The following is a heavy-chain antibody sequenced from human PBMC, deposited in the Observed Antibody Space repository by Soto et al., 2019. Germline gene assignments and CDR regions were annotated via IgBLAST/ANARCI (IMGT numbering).Heavy chain of an antibody. J-gene: IGHJ6*02. Sequence: QVQLVQSGAEVKKPGASVKVSCKASGYTFTSYGISWVRQAPGQGLEWMGWISAYNGNTNYAQKLQGRVTMTTDTSTSTAYMELRSLRSDDTAVYYCARAERMTTVFRFNYYYGMDVWGQGTTVTVSS. CDR3: ARAERMTTVFRFNYYYGMDV. V-gene: IGHV1-18*01. D-gene: IGHD4-4*01. CDR2: ISAYNGNT. CDR1: GYTFTSYG.